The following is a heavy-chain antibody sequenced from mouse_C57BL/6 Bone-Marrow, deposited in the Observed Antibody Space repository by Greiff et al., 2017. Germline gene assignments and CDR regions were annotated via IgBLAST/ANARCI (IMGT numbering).Heavy chain of an antibody. V-gene: IGHV1-7*01. Sequence: VQLQQSGADLAKPGASVKLSCKASGYTFSSYGMHWVKQRPGQGLEWIGNINPGGGYTKYKQKVKGKATLTADKASSTAYMQLSSLTYEHSAVYYCAIWRWFYAMVSWAQGPSVPVSS. CDR3: AIWRWFYAMVS. D-gene: IGHD2-3*01. CDR1: GYTFSSYG. J-gene: IGHJ4*01. CDR2: INPGGGYT.